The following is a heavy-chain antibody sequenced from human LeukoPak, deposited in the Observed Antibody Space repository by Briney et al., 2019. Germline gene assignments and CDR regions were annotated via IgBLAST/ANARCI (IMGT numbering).Heavy chain of an antibody. Sequence: GGSLRLSCAASGFTFSSYGIRWVRQAPGKGLGWVAVIWYDGSNKYYADSVKGRFTISRDNSKNTLYLQMNSLRAEDTAVYYCARGSVIDWIVVVPAALDYWGQGTLVTVSS. J-gene: IGHJ4*02. CDR2: IWYDGSNK. CDR3: ARGSVIDWIVVVPAALDY. D-gene: IGHD2-2*01. CDR1: GFTFSSYG. V-gene: IGHV3-33*01.